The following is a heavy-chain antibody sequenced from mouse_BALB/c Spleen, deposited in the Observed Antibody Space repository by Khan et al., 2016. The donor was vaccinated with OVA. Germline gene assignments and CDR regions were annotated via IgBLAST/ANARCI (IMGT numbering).Heavy chain of an antibody. Sequence: EVELVESGPGLVKPSQSLSLTCTVTGYSITTDYAWNWIRQFPGNKLEWMGYISYSGNTKYNASLKSRISITRETSKNQFFLQLKSVTTEDTARYYCARVYGGDFDYWGQGTTLTVSS. CDR3: ARVYGGDFDY. D-gene: IGHD1-1*01. V-gene: IGHV3-2*02. CDR2: ISYSGNT. CDR1: GYSITTDYA. J-gene: IGHJ2*01.